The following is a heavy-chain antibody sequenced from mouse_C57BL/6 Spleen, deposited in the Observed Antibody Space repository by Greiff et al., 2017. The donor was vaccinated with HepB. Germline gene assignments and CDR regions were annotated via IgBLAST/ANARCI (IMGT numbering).Heavy chain of an antibody. J-gene: IGHJ4*01. V-gene: IGHV1-50*01. D-gene: IGHD2-1*01. CDR2: IDPSDSYT. CDR3: ARKGGNLDYAMGY. CDR1: GYTFTSYW. Sequence: QVQLQQSGAELVKPGASVKLSCKASGYTFTSYWMQWVKQRPGQGLEWIGEIDPSDSYTNYNQKFKGKATLTVDTSSSTAYMQLSSLTSEDSAVYYCARKGGNLDYAMGYWGQGTSVTVSS.